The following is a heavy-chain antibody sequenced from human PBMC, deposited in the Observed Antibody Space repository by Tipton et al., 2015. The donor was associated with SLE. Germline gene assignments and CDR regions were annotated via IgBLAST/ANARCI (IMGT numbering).Heavy chain of an antibody. CDR2: IWHSGST. CDR3: AGLYGDYDSDY. D-gene: IGHD4-17*01. CDR1: AFSISSGSY. Sequence: TLSLTCTVSAFSISSGSYWGWIRQPLGKGLEWIGNIWHSGSTYYNPSLKSRVTISVDTSKNQFSLKLSSVTAADTAVYYCAGLYGDYDSDYWGQGTLVTVSS. V-gene: IGHV4-38-2*02. J-gene: IGHJ4*02.